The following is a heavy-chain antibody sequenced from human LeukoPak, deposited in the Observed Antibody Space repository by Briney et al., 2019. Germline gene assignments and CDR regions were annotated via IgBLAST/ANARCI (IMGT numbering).Heavy chain of an antibody. CDR1: GGSISSSNYY. CDR2: IYYSGYT. J-gene: IGHJ4*02. CDR3: ARVTGYVMEDYFDY. Sequence: SETLSLTCTVSGGSISSSNYYWGWIRQPPGKGLEWIGSIYYSGYTYYNPSVESRVTISVDTSKNQFSLRLSSVTAADTAVYYCARVTGYVMEDYFDYWGQGTLVTVSS. V-gene: IGHV4-39*07. D-gene: IGHD6-13*01.